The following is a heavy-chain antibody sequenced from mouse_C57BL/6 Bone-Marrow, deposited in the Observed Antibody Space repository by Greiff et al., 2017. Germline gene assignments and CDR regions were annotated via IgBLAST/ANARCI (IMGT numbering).Heavy chain of an antibody. Sequence: QVQLQQPGAELVKPGASVTLSCKASGYTFTSYWMPWVKQRPGQGLEWIGMIHTNSGSTNYNEKFKSKATLPVDKSSSTAYMQLSSLTSEDSAVYYCAVYYDYYAMDYWGQGTSVTVSS. D-gene: IGHD2-1*01. V-gene: IGHV1-64*01. CDR1: GYTFTSYW. CDR3: AVYYDYYAMDY. CDR2: IHTNSGST. J-gene: IGHJ4*01.